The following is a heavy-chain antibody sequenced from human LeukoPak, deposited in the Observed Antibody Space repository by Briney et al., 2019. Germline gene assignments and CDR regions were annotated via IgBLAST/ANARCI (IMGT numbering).Heavy chain of an antibody. CDR1: GYTFASYD. V-gene: IGHV1-8*01. CDR2: MNPSSGNT. D-gene: IGHD3-10*01. J-gene: IGHJ4*02. CDR3: ATHTYYYSSGSFAY. Sequence: ASVKVSCKASGYTFASYDINWVRQATGQGPEWMGWMNPSSGNTGYAQTFQGRVSMTRDTSTNTAYSELSSLRSEDTAVYYCATHTYYYSSGSFAYWGQGTLVTVSS.